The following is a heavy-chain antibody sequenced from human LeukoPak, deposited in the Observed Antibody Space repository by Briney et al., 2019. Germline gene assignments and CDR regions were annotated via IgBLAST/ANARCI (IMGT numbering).Heavy chain of an antibody. D-gene: IGHD1-26*01. J-gene: IGHJ4*02. CDR3: ARVHRVNSGSYYRERKYYFDY. CDR2: IYYSGST. V-gene: IGHV4-31*03. Sequence: SETLSLTCTVSGGSISNGDHYWSWIRQHPGKGLEWIGHIYYSGSTYYNPSLKSRGIISVETSKNQFSLKLSSVTAADTAVYYCARVHRVNSGSYYRERKYYFDYWGQGTLVTVSS. CDR1: GGSISNGDHY.